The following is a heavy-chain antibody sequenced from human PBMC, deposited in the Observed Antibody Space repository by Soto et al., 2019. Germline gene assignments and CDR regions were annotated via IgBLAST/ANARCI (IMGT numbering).Heavy chain of an antibody. CDR1: GFTLSSYD. CDR3: TRKTPPTGMEV. J-gene: IGHJ6*02. V-gene: IGHV3-13*01. D-gene: IGHD3-9*01. Sequence: EVQLVESGGGLVQPGGSLRLSCAASGFTLSSYDIHWVRQATGEGLAWVSGIGSGGDTHYADAVKGRFIISREDAKTSLYLQMNNLRVGDTAVYYCTRKTPPTGMEVWGQGATVSVSS. CDR2: IGSGGDT.